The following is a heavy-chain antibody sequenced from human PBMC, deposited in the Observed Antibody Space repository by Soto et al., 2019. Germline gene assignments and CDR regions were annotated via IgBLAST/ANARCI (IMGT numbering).Heavy chain of an antibody. J-gene: IGHJ4*02. Sequence: GGSLRLSCAVSGFSFNSFGMHWVRQAPGKGLDWVAVISYDGTYKYYADSVKGRFTISRDNAKNTLYLQMSSLRAEDTAVYYCARAPYPVFDCWGRGTLVTVSS. CDR3: ARAPYPVFDC. CDR1: GFSFNSFG. V-gene: IGHV3-30*03. CDR2: ISYDGTYK.